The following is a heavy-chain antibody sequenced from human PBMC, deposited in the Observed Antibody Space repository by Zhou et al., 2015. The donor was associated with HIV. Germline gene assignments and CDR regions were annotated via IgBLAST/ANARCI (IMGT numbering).Heavy chain of an antibody. D-gene: IGHD2-8*01. Sequence: QVQLVESGGGVVQPGRSLRLSCAASGFTFSSYAMHWVRQAPGKGPEWVAVISYDGSDKYYAASVKGRLTISRDNSKNTLYLQMNSLTAEDTAVYYCARDLLCSDGVCNNHWGQGTRVT. V-gene: IGHV3-30-3*01. CDR3: ARDLLCSDGVCNNH. J-gene: IGHJ5*02. CDR1: GFTFSSYA. CDR2: ISYDGSDK.